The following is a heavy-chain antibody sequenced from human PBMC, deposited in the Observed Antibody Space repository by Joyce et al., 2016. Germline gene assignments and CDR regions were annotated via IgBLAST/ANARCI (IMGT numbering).Heavy chain of an antibody. CDR3: ARDRAEYRTSHGMDV. D-gene: IGHD6-6*01. V-gene: IGHV1-18*01. CDR2: ITPYNGNT. J-gene: IGHJ6*02. CDR1: GYTFTTYG. Sequence: QVQLVQSGAEVKKPGASVKVSCKASGYTFTTYGISWVRPAPGQGLELMGWITPYNGNTKYAQKLQGRVTMTTDTSTSTAYMELRSLRSDDTAVYYCARDRAEYRTSHGMDVWGQGTTVTVSS.